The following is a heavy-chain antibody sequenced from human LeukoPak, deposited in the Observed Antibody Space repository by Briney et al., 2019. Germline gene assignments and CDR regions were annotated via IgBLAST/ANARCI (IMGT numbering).Heavy chain of an antibody. CDR2: ISGSGGST. CDR3: AKDGRDIVVVPAPWASGENYYYYYYMDV. V-gene: IGHV3-23*01. J-gene: IGHJ6*03. Sequence: PGGSLRLSCAASGFTFSSYAMSWVRQAPGKGLEWVSAISGSGGSTYYADSVKGRFTSSRDNSKNTLYLQMNSLRAEDTAVYYCAKDGRDIVVVPAPWASGENYYYYYYMDVWGKGTTVTVSS. D-gene: IGHD2-2*01. CDR1: GFTFSSYA.